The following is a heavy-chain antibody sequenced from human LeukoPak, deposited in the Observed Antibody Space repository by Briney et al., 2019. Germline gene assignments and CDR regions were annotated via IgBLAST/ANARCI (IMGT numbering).Heavy chain of an antibody. CDR3: ARVLSIVGATYDY. J-gene: IGHJ4*02. D-gene: IGHD1-26*01. V-gene: IGHV4-39*07. CDR1: GGSISSSSYY. Sequence: PSETLSLTCTVSGGSISSSSYYWGWIRQPPEKGLEWIGSIYYSGSTYYNPSLKSRVTISVDTSKNQFSLKLSSVTAADTAVYYCARVLSIVGATYDYWGQGTLVTASS. CDR2: IYYSGST.